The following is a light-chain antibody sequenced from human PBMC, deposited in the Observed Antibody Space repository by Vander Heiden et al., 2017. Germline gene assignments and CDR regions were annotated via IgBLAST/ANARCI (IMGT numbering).Light chain of an antibody. J-gene: IGLJ1*01. V-gene: IGLV2-14*01. Sequence: QSALTQPASVSGSPGPSITISCTGTSSDVGGYDYVSWYQQHPGEAPKLMIYEVTYRPSGVSNRFSGSKSGNTASLTISGLQAEDEADYYCSSYTTIGAYNFVFGTGTAVTVL. CDR1: SSDVGGYDY. CDR3: SSYTTIGAYNFV. CDR2: EVT.